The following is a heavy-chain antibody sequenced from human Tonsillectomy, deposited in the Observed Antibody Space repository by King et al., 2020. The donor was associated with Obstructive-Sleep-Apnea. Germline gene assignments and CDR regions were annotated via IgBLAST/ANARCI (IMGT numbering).Heavy chain of an antibody. CDR3: ATLWTHYHGSGNYNDGFDV. CDR2: IGGSGDKT. D-gene: IGHD3-10*01. CDR1: GITFKDFV. V-gene: IGHV3-23*04. Sequence: VQLVESGGGLIQPGGSLRLSCVASGITFKDFVMSWVRQAPGKGLEWVSAIGGSGDKTYYSDSVRGRFTISRDNSKNTLYLQMSSLRADDTAVYYCATLWTHYHGSGNYNDGFDVWGQGTMVTVSS. J-gene: IGHJ3*01.